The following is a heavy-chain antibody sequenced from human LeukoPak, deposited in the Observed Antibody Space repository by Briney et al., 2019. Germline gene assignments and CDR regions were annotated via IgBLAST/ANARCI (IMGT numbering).Heavy chain of an antibody. D-gene: IGHD3-3*01. J-gene: IGHJ6*02. Sequence: GGSLRLSCAASGFTVSSNYMSWVRQAPGKGLEWVSVIYSGGSTYYADSVKGRLTISRDNSKNTLYLQMNSLRAEDTAVYYCARDRSPYYDFWSGYYTAYYGMDVWGQGTTVTVSS. V-gene: IGHV3-66*02. CDR2: IYSGGST. CDR1: GFTVSSNY. CDR3: ARDRSPYYDFWSGYYTAYYGMDV.